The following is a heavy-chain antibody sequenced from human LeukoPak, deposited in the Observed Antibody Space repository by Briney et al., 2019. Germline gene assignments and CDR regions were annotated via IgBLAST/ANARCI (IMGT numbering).Heavy chain of an antibody. Sequence: PGGSLRLSCAASGFTFSDYYVNWIRQAPGKGLEWVSYISSSGSSIDYADSVKGRFTISRDNAKNSLYLQMNSLRAEDTAVYYCARIGASSWYEDYWGQGTLVTVSS. CDR2: ISSSGSSI. V-gene: IGHV3-11*01. D-gene: IGHD6-13*01. CDR3: ARIGASSWYEDY. J-gene: IGHJ4*02. CDR1: GFTFSDYY.